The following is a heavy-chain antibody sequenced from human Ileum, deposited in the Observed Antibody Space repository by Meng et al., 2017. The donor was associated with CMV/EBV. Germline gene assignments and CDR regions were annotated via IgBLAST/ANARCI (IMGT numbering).Heavy chain of an antibody. V-gene: IGHV3-15*07. D-gene: IGHD1-26*01. J-gene: IGHJ4*02. Sequence: SGLAFRYAWMHLVRQAPGKGLEWVGLINSNGSGGTTDYAAPVKGRFTISRDDSKNTIYLQMNSLKLEDAAVYYCTHHGGGLLFGTDDYWGQGTLVTVSS. CDR3: THHGGGLLFGTDDY. CDR1: GLAFRYAW. CDR2: INSNGSGGTT.